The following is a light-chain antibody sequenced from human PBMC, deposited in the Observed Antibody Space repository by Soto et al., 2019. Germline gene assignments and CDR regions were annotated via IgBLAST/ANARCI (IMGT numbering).Light chain of an antibody. J-gene: IGKJ1*01. Sequence: EIVMTQSPSFLPVAPGERATLSFRASQNVAHNLAWYQQKPGQAPRLVIFGASVRAAGVPARFSGGGSGTDFTLTISSLQLEDVAIYYCQQSVYWPPETFGQGTKVDIK. CDR1: QNVAHN. V-gene: IGKV3-15*01. CDR2: GAS. CDR3: QQSVYWPPET.